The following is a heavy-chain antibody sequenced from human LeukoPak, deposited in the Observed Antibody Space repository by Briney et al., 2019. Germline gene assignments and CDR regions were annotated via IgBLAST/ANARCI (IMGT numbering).Heavy chain of an antibody. Sequence: ASVKVSCKASGYTFTTYGISWVRQAPGQGLEWMGWISASKGNTNYAQKLQGRVTMTADTSTSTAYMELRSLTSDDTAVYYCARDWNCTSISCYNCFDPWGQGTLVTVSS. CDR1: GYTFTTYG. J-gene: IGHJ5*02. CDR2: ISASKGNT. V-gene: IGHV1-18*01. D-gene: IGHD2-2*01. CDR3: ARDWNCTSISCYNCFDP.